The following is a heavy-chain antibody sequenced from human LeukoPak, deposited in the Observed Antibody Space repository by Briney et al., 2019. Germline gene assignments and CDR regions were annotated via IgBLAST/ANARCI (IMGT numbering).Heavy chain of an antibody. D-gene: IGHD2-2*01. V-gene: IGHV3-23*01. Sequence: GGSLRLSCAASGFTFNNYAMSWVRQAPGKGLEWVSAISASGGTTYYADSVKGRFTISRDNSESTLFLQMNSLRAEDTAVYYCAKEPREYCSSTSCPNWFDSWGQGTLVTVSS. J-gene: IGHJ5*01. CDR3: AKEPREYCSSTSCPNWFDS. CDR2: ISASGGTT. CDR1: GFTFNNYA.